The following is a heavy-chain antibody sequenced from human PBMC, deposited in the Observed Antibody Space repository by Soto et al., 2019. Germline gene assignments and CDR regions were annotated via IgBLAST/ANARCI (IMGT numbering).Heavy chain of an antibody. CDR1: GFTFSSNA. J-gene: IGHJ6*02. V-gene: IGHV3-30*14. Sequence: QVRLVESGGGVVQPGRSLRLSCAVSGFTFSSNAMHWVRQAPEKGLEWVAIISYDASNKYYVDSVKGRFTISRDNSKNTLYLQMNSLRAEDTAVYYCAKGFEGNMDVWGQGTTVTVSS. CDR3: AKGFEGNMDV. CDR2: ISYDASNK. D-gene: IGHD3-10*01.